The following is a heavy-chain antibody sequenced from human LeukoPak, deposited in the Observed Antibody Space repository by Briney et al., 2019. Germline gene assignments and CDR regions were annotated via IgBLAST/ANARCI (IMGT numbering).Heavy chain of an antibody. Sequence: GGSLRLSCAASGFTFSSYWMHWVRHAPGKGLVWVSRINSDGSSTSYADSVKGRFTISRDNAKNTLYLQMNSLRAEDTAVYYCARVTSWAAAGYYFDYWGQGTLVTVSS. D-gene: IGHD6-13*01. CDR1: GFTFSSYW. V-gene: IGHV3-74*01. J-gene: IGHJ4*02. CDR2: INSDGSST. CDR3: ARVTSWAAAGYYFDY.